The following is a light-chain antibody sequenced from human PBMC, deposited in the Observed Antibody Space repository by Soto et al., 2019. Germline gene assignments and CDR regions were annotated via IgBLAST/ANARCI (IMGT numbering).Light chain of an antibody. CDR3: QQANSFPIT. J-gene: IGKJ5*01. Sequence: DIQMTQSPSTLSASVGDRVTITCRASHYISTYLAWYQQKPGKAPKLLIYAASYLQSGVPSRFSGSGSGTDFNLSISSLQPEDFATYYCQQANSFPITFGQGTRLEI. CDR1: HYISTY. V-gene: IGKV1-12*01. CDR2: AAS.